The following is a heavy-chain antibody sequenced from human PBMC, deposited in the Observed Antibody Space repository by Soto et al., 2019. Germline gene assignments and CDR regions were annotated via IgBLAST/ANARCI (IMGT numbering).Heavy chain of an antibody. J-gene: IGHJ4*02. CDR2: IYWNDDK. CDR3: AHSGWPLHSSGWYFDS. Sequence: QITLKESGPTLVKPTQTLTLTCTFSGFSLSTSGVGVGWIRQPPGKALEWLALIYWNDDKRYSPSLKSRLTITQDTSKNQVVLTMTDMDPVDTDTYYCAHSGWPLHSSGWYFDSWGQGSLVTVSS. V-gene: IGHV2-5*01. D-gene: IGHD6-19*01. CDR1: GFSLSTSGVG.